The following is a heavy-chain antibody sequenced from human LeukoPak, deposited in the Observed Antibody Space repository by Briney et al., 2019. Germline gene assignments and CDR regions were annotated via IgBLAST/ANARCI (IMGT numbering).Heavy chain of an antibody. D-gene: IGHD5-18*01. CDR2: ISYDGSNK. CDR3: ARDAVDTAMAGLLFRWHYFDY. J-gene: IGHJ4*02. V-gene: IGHV3-30-3*01. CDR1: GFTFSSYA. Sequence: QSGGSLRLSCAASGFTFSSYAMHWVRQAPGKGLEWVAVISYDGSNKYYADSVKGRFTISRDNSKNTLYLQMNSLRAEDTAVYYCARDAVDTAMAGLLFRWHYFDYWGQGTLVTVSS.